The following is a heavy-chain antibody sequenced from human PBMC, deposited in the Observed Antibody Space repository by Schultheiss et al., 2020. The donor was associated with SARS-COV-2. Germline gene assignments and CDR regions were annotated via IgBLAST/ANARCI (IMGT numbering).Heavy chain of an antibody. V-gene: IGHV3-66*01. CDR3: AREPIGSYTPDAFDI. CDR2: IYSGGST. D-gene: IGHD1-26*01. Sequence: GGSLRLSCAASGFTVSSNYMSWVRQAPGKGLEWVSVIYSGGSTYYADSVKGRFTISRDNSKNTLYLQMNSLRAEDTAVYYCAREPIGSYTPDAFDIWGQGTMVTVSS. CDR1: GFTVSSNY. J-gene: IGHJ3*02.